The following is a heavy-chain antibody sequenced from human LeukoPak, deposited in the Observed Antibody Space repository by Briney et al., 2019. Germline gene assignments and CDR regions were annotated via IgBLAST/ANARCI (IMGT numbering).Heavy chain of an antibody. D-gene: IGHD5-24*01. V-gene: IGHV3-53*01. CDR2: IFSNGDT. CDR3: TREQMNY. CDR1: EFTVSRNY. J-gene: IGHJ4*02. Sequence: SGGSLTLSCTACEFTVSRNYMLWVRQAPGEGREWVSLIFSNGDTHYADSVKGRFTISRDTSKNTVYLQMNSLRVEDTAMYYCTREQMNYWGQGTLVTVSS.